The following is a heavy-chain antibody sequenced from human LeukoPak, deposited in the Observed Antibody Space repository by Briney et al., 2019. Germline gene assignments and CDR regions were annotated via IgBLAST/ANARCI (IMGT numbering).Heavy chain of an antibody. V-gene: IGHV3-23*01. J-gene: IGHJ1*01. Sequence: GGSLRLSCAASGFTFSSYAMSWVRQAPGKGLEWVSAISGSGGSTYYADSVKGRFTISRDNSKNTLYLQMNSLRAEDTAVYYCAKDDDYGDPSKLYFQHWGQGTLVTVSS. CDR1: GFTFSSYA. CDR2: ISGSGGST. CDR3: AKDDDYGDPSKLYFQH. D-gene: IGHD4-17*01.